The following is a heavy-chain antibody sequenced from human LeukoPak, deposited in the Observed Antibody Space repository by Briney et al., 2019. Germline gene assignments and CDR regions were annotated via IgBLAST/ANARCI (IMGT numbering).Heavy chain of an antibody. V-gene: IGHV3-9*01. J-gene: IGHJ6*02. CDR3: AKDRYSSSFFGHGMDV. D-gene: IGHD6-13*01. CDR1: GFTFDDYA. Sequence: GGSLRLSCAASGFTFDDYAMHWVRQAPGKGLEGVSGISWNSGSIGYADSVKGRFTISRDNAKNSLYLQMNSLRAEDTALYYCAKDRYSSSFFGHGMDVWGQGTTVTVSS. CDR2: ISWNSGSI.